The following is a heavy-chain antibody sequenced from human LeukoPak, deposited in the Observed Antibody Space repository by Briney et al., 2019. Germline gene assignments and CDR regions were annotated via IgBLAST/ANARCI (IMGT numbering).Heavy chain of an antibody. V-gene: IGHV5-51*01. CDR1: GYSFTSYW. CDR3: ARPRFSSSGWYDAFDI. D-gene: IGHD6-19*01. Sequence: GESLKISCKGSGYSFTSYWIGWVRQMPGKGLEWMGIIYPGDSDTRYSPSFQGQVTISADKSISTAYLQWSSLKASDTAMYYCARPRFSSSGWYDAFDIWGQGTMVTVSS. CDR2: IYPGDSDT. J-gene: IGHJ3*02.